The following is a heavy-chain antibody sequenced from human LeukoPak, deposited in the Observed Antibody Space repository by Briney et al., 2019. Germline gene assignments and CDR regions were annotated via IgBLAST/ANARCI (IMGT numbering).Heavy chain of an antibody. V-gene: IGHV3-23*01. CDR2: ISGSGGST. Sequence: GGSLRLSCAASGFTFSSYATSWVRQAPGKGLEWVSAISGSGGSTYYADSVKGRFTISRDNAKNTLYLQMNSLRAEDTAVYYCAKGYCSSTGCPGFQHWGGGSLVTVSS. D-gene: IGHD2-2*01. CDR3: AKGYCSSTGCPGFQH. CDR1: GFTFSSYA. J-gene: IGHJ1*01.